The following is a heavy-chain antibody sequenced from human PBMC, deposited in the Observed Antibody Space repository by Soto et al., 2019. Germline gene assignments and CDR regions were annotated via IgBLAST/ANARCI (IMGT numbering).Heavy chain of an antibody. CDR3: ARCWDLIYYYHGMDV. V-gene: IGHV3-30*04. Sequence: QVQLVESGGGVVQPGRSLRLSCAASGFTFSSYPMHWVRQAPGKGLEWVAVISFDGRNKYYVDSVKGRFTISRDNSKNTLYLQMNSLRAEDTAVYYCARCWDLIYYYHGMDVWGHGTTVTVSS. J-gene: IGHJ6*02. CDR1: GFTFSSYP. CDR2: ISFDGRNK. D-gene: IGHD1-26*01.